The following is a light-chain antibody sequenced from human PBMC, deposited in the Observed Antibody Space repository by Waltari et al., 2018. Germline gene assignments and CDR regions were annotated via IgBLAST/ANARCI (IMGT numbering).Light chain of an antibody. CDR1: QSVVHRDGTIF. CDR2: KIS. J-gene: IGKJ2*03. CDR3: MQGTHWPYS. Sequence: DVVLTQSPLSLAVTLGQPASIPCRSSQSVVHRDGTIFLNWFHQRPGLSPRRLIYKISNRDSGVPDRFSGSGSGTAFTLKISWVEADDVGVYYSMQGTHWPYSFGQGTNLEIK. V-gene: IGKV2-30*02.